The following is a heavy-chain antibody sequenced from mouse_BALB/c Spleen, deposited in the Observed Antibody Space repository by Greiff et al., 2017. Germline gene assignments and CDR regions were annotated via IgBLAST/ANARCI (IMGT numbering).Heavy chain of an antibody. CDR1: GFNIKDYY. CDR3: ARGTTVDYAMDY. D-gene: IGHD1-1*01. J-gene: IGHJ4*01. V-gene: IGHV14-1*02. Sequence: VQLQQSGAELVRPGALVKLSCKASGFNIKDYYMHWVKQRPEQGLEWIGWIDPENGNTIYDPKFQGKASITADTSSNTAYLQLSSLTSEDTAVYYCARGTTVDYAMDYWGQGTSVTVSS. CDR2: IDPENGNT.